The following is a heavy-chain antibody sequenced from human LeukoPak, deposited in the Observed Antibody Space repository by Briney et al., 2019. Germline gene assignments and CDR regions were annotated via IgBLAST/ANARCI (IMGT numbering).Heavy chain of an antibody. CDR2: INSDGSAT. CDR1: GFTFSSHW. D-gene: IGHD2-21*02. J-gene: IGHJ3*02. CDR3: TRGSVVAPISASDI. V-gene: IGHV3-74*01. Sequence: PGGSLRLSCAASGFTFSSHWMHWVRQAPGKGLLWISLINSDGSATTYADSVQGRFTISRDNAKNTLYLQMDSLRAEDTAVCYCTRGSVVAPISASDIWGQGTMVTVSS.